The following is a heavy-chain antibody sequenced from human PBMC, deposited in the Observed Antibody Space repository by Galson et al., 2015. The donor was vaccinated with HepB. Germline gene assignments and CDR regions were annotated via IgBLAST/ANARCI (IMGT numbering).Heavy chain of an antibody. CDR2: ISYDGSNK. CDR3: AALSDSSSSKPHDY. V-gene: IGHV3-30*03. Sequence: RLSCAASGFTFSSYGMHWVRPAPGKGLEWVAVISYDGSNKYYADSVKGRFTISRDNSKNTLYLQMNSLRSEDTAVYYCAALSDSSSSKPHDYWGQGTLVTVSS. CDR1: GFTFSSYG. J-gene: IGHJ4*02. D-gene: IGHD6-6*01.